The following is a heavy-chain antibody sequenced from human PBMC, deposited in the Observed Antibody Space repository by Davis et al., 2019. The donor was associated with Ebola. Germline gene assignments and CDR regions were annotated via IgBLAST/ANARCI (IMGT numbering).Heavy chain of an antibody. CDR3: ARGGDRRYFDY. CDR1: GFTFSSYG. CDR2: ISYDGSNK. Sequence: GESLKISCAASGFTFSSYGMHWVRQAPGKGLEWVVVISYDGSNKYYADSVKGRFTISKDNSKNTLHLQMNRLRAEDTAVYYCARGGDRRYFDYWGQGTLVTVSS. V-gene: IGHV3-30*03. D-gene: IGHD4-17*01. J-gene: IGHJ4*02.